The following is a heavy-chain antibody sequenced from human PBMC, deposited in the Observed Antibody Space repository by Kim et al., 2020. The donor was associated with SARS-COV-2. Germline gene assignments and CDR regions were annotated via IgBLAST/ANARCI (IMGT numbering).Heavy chain of an antibody. Sequence: SVKVSCKASGGTFSSYAISWVRQAPGQGLEWMGGIIPIFGTANYAQKFQGRVTITADESTSTAYMELSSLRSEDTAVYYCARVPSSWYGVNWFDPWGQGTLVTVSS. D-gene: IGHD6-13*01. CDR2: IIPIFGTA. CDR1: GGTFSSYA. J-gene: IGHJ5*02. CDR3: ARVPSSWYGVNWFDP. V-gene: IGHV1-69*13.